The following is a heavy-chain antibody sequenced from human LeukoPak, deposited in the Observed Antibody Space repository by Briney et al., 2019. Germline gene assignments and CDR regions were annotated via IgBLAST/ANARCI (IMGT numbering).Heavy chain of an antibody. CDR3: AKRGVAATYYFDY. CDR2: INHSGST. D-gene: IGHD6-19*01. Sequence: SETLSLTCAVYGGSFSGYYWSWIRQPPGKGLEWIGEINHSGSTNYNPSLKSRVTMSVDTSKNQFSLKLSSVTAADTAVYYCAKRGVAATYYFDYWGQGTLVTVSS. V-gene: IGHV4-34*01. J-gene: IGHJ4*02. CDR1: GGSFSGYY.